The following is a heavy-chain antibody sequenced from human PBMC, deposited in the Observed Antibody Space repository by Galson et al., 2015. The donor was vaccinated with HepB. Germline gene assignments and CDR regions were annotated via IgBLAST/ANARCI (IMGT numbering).Heavy chain of an antibody. CDR3: ARDRGGGYHHLGY. D-gene: IGHD3-10*01. J-gene: IGHJ4*02. V-gene: IGHV7-4-1*02. Sequence: SVKVSCKASGFTFNYHALNWVRQAPGQGLEWTGWINTYTSTPTYAHGFTGRFVFSLDNAVSSAYLQISSLKAEDTAVYYCARDRGGGYHHLGYWGQGTLVTVSS. CDR1: GFTFNYHA. CDR2: INTYTSTP.